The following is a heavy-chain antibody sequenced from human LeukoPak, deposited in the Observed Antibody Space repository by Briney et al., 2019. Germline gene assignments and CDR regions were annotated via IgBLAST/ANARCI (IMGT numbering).Heavy chain of an antibody. Sequence: SVRVSCKASGGTFSSYAISWVRQAPGQGLERMGGIIPIFGTANYAQKFQGRVTITTDESTSTAYMELSSLRSEDTAVYYCARSRQVYFDWSPNYYFDYWGQGTLVTVSS. CDR3: ARSRQVYFDWSPNYYFDY. V-gene: IGHV1-69*05. CDR2: IIPIFGTA. CDR1: GGTFSSYA. D-gene: IGHD3-9*01. J-gene: IGHJ4*02.